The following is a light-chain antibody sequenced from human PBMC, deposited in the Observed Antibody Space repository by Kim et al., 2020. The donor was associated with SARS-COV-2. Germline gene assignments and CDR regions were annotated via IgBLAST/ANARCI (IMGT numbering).Light chain of an antibody. Sequence: VSPGQTASITCSGDKLGDKYASWYQQKPGQSPLVVIFRDNRRPSRIPERFSGSNSGNTATLTISGTQAMDEADYYCQAWDSSIYVFGTGTKVTVL. CDR3: QAWDSSIYV. V-gene: IGLV3-1*01. CDR2: RDN. J-gene: IGLJ1*01. CDR1: KLGDKY.